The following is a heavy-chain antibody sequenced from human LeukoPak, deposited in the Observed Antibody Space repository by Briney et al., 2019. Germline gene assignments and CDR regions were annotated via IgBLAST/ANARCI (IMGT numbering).Heavy chain of an antibody. CDR2: IVVGSGNT. CDR1: GYTFTSYD. V-gene: IGHV1-58*02. D-gene: IGHD3-10*01. Sequence: SVKVSCKASGYTFTSYDINWVRQARGQRLEWIGWIVVGSGNTNYAQKFQERVTITRDMSTSTAYMELSSLRSEDTAVYYCAADSDYGFAAYYYYYMDVWGKGTTVTVSS. J-gene: IGHJ6*03. CDR3: AADSDYGFAAYYYYYMDV.